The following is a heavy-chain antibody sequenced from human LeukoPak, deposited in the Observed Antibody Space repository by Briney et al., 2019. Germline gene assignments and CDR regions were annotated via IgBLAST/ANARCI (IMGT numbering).Heavy chain of an antibody. V-gene: IGHV4-39*01. CDR1: GGSISSTSYY. CDR3: ACAAGYSYDNWFDP. CDR2: IYYSGNA. Sequence: PSETLSLTCSVSGGSISSTSYYWGWIRQPPGKGLEWIGSIYYSGNAYYNPSLKSRVTISVDTSKNQFSLKLGSVTAADTAVYYCACAAGYSYDNWFDPWGQGTLVTVSS. D-gene: IGHD5-18*01. J-gene: IGHJ5*02.